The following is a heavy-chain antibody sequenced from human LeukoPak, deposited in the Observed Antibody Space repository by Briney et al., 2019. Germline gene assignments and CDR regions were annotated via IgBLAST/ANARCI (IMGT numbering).Heavy chain of an antibody. CDR2: IFYSGTT. D-gene: IGHD3-22*01. Sequence: SETLSLTCTVSGGSISSGGYYWSWIRQSPGEGLQWIGYIFYSGTTNYNPSLKSRVTISVDTAKNQVSLKLTPVTAADTAVYYCARSITMMVGPPVGWFDPWGQGTLVTVSS. V-gene: IGHV4-61*08. J-gene: IGHJ5*02. CDR1: GGSISSGGYY. CDR3: ARSITMMVGPPVGWFDP.